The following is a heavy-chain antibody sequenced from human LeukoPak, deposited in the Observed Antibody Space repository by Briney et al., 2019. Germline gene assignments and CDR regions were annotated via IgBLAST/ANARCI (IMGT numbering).Heavy chain of an antibody. V-gene: IGHV1-69*01. J-gene: IGHJ5*02. CDR3: ARGISYGPNNWFDP. Sequence: SVKVSCKASGGTFSSYAISWVRQAPGQGLEWMGGIIPIFGTANYAQKFQGRVTITADESTSTAYMELSSLRSEDTAVYYCARGISYGPNNWFDPWGQGTLVTVSS. CDR1: GGTFSSYA. CDR2: IIPIFGTA. D-gene: IGHD5-18*01.